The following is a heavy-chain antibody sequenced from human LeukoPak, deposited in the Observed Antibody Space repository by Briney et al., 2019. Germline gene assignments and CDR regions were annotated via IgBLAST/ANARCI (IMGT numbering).Heavy chain of an antibody. Sequence: ASVKVSCKASGGTFISYAISWVRQAPGQGLEWMGGIIPIFGTANYAQKFQGRVTITADKSTSTAYMELSSLRSEDTAVYYCASRHYGDYAPPSYWGQGTLVTVSS. CDR3: ASRHYGDYAPPSY. V-gene: IGHV1-69*06. D-gene: IGHD4-17*01. CDR1: GGTFISYA. J-gene: IGHJ4*02. CDR2: IIPIFGTA.